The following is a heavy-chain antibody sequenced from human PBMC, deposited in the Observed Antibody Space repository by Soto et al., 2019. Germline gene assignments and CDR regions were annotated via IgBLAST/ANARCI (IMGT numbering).Heavy chain of an antibody. CDR3: ARIDGYNNSSYP. D-gene: IGHD5-12*01. V-gene: IGHV5-10-1*01. CDR1: GYSFTSYW. CDR2: IDPSDSYT. Sequence: GESLKISCKGSGYSFTSYWISWVRQMPGKGLEWMGRIDPSDSYTNYSPSFQGHVTISADKSISTAYLQWSSLKASDTAMYYCARIDGYNNSSYPWGQGTLVTVYS. J-gene: IGHJ5*02.